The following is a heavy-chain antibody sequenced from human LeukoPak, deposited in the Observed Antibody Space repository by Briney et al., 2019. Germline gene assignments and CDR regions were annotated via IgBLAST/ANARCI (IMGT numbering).Heavy chain of an antibody. V-gene: IGHV4-39*01. CDR1: GGSLSSSSYY. CDR2: IYYSGST. CDR3: ARHSGFQYGGSSMDYYGSGGDV. D-gene: IGHD3-10*01. J-gene: IGHJ6*04. Sequence: SETLSLTCTVSGGSLSSSSYYWGWIRQPPGTGLEWIGSIYYSGSTYYNPSLKSRVTISVDTSKNQFSLKLSSVTAADTAVYYCARHSGFQYGGSSMDYYGSGGDVWGKGTTVTISS.